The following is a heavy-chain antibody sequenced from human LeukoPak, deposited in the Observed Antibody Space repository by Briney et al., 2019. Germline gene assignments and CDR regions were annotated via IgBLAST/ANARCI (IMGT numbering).Heavy chain of an antibody. CDR3: GRWLLWVGDPENYDIYSDP. CDR1: GDSVSQANFY. J-gene: IGHJ5*02. CDR2: IYYTETA. Sequence: SETLSLTCTVSGDSVSQANFYWGWIRQPPGKGLEWIGSIYYTETANYNPPLKSRVSISVDTSMTQFSLKLTSVTAADTAISYCGRWLLWVGDPENYDIYSDPWGPGILVTVSS. V-gene: IGHV4-39*01. D-gene: IGHD3-16*01.